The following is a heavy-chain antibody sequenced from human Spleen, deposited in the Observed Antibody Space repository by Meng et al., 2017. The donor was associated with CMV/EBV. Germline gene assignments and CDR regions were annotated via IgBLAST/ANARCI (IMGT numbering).Heavy chain of an antibody. J-gene: IGHJ4*02. D-gene: IGHD6-6*01. Sequence: GGSLRLSCAASGFTFDDYAMNWVRQVPGKGLEWVSSIDWDGGNTDYADSVKGRFIISRDNAKHSVYLHMNSLRAEDTAFYHCARALYSSSSSAPYYFDYWGPGTLVTVSS. CDR3: ARALYSSSSSAPYYFDY. V-gene: IGHV3-20*01. CDR2: IDWDGGNT. CDR1: GFTFDDYA.